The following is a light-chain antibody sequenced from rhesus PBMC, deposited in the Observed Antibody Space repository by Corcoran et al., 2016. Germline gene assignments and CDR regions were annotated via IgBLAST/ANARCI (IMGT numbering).Light chain of an antibody. V-gene: IGKV1-36*01. CDR2: AAS. CDR1: QGISNY. CDR3: LQYNSKPGT. J-gene: IGKJ1*01. Sequence: DIQMTQSPSSLSASVGDRVTITCRASQGISNYFSWYQQKPGKPPKRLIYAASSLESGVTSRFGGRGSGTELTRTISRLQPEDCAAYYCLQYNSKPGTFGQGTKVEIK.